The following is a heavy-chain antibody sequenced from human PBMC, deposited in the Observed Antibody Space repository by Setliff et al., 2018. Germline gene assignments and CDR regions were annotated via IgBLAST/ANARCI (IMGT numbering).Heavy chain of an antibody. V-gene: IGHV3-7*03. D-gene: IGHD1-26*01. J-gene: IGHJ4*02. CDR2: INEDGSEK. CDR3: ARDRGGASTRDH. Sequence: HPGGSLRLSCAASGFTFSSYSVSWVRQAPGKGLEWVASINEDGSEKYYVDSVKGRFTISRDNPKNSLYLQMSSLRAEDTAIYYCARDRGGASTRDHWGQGTLVTVSS. CDR1: GFTFSSYS.